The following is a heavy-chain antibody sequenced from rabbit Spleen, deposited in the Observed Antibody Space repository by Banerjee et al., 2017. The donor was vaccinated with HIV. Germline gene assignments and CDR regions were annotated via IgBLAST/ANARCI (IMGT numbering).Heavy chain of an antibody. CDR1: GVSFSDDSY. D-gene: IGHD1-1*01. V-gene: IGHV1S40*01. CDR3: ARDTSSSFSSYGMDL. CDR2: IDIGSSGFT. Sequence: QSLEEAGGDLVKPGASLTLTCIASGVSFSDDSYICWVRQAPGKGLEWIVCIDIGSSGFTYYANWAKGRFTISKTSSTTVTLQMTSLTAADTAPYFCARDTSSSFSSYGMDLWGPGTLVTVS. J-gene: IGHJ6*01.